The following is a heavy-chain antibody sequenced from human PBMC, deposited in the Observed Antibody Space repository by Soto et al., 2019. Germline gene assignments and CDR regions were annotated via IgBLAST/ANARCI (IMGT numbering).Heavy chain of an antibody. CDR2: ISGSGDGT. CDR3: ANFRFLAVGGHDYYFGMDV. V-gene: IGHV3-23*01. CDR1: LFSFNTYA. Sequence: EVQLLESGGGLVQPGGSLRLSCAASLFSFNTYAMNWVRQAPGKGLEWVSCISGSGDGTYYADSVRGRFTISRDNSKNTLYLQINSLRAEDTAIYYCANFRFLAVGGHDYYFGMDVWGQGTTVTVSS. J-gene: IGHJ6*02. D-gene: IGHD3-3*01.